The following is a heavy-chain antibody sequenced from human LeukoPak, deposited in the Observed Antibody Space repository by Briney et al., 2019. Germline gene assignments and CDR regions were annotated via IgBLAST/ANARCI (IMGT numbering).Heavy chain of an antibody. CDR3: ARDRLEDCSSTSCYHNWFDP. D-gene: IGHD2-2*01. V-gene: IGHV4-4*02. CDR1: GGSISSSNW. J-gene: IGHJ5*02. Sequence: SETLPLTCAVSGGSISSSNWWSWVRQPPGKGLEWIGEIYHSGSTNYNPSLKSRVTISVDKSKNQFSLKLSSVTAADTAVYYCARDRLEDCSSTSCYHNWFDPWGQGTLATVSS. CDR2: IYHSGST.